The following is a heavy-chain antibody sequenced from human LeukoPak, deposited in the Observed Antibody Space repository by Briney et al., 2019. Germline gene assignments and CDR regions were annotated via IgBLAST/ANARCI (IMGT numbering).Heavy chain of an antibody. Sequence: GGSLRLSCAASGFTFSRYSMNWVRQAPGKGLEWVSSISSSSSYIFYADSVKGRFTISRDNAKNSLYLQMNSLRAEDTAVYYCARGEVVGTTTGVDYWGQGTLVTVSS. J-gene: IGHJ4*02. D-gene: IGHD1-26*01. CDR1: GFTFSRYS. V-gene: IGHV3-21*01. CDR2: ISSSSSYI. CDR3: ARGEVVGTTTGVDY.